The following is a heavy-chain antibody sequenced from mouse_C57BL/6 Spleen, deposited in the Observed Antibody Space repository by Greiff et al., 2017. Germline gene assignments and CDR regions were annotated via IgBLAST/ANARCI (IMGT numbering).Heavy chain of an antibody. CDR2: ISYSGST. Sequence: EVQLQQSGPGLAKPSQTLSLTCSATGYSITSDYWNWIRKLPGNKLEYMGYISYSGSTYYNPSLKSRISITRDTSKNQYYLQLNSVTTEDTATYYCARSFLLTGNWYFVVWGTGTTVTVSS. J-gene: IGHJ1*03. CDR3: ARSFLLTGNWYFVV. D-gene: IGHD4-1*01. CDR1: GYSITSDY. V-gene: IGHV3-8*01.